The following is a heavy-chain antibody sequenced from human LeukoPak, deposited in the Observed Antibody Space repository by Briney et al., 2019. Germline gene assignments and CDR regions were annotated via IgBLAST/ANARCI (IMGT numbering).Heavy chain of an antibody. V-gene: IGHV1-18*01. J-gene: IGHJ4*02. CDR2: ISAYNGNR. D-gene: IGHD3-22*01. CDR3: ARGSTARYYYDSSGYYRGAVDY. CDR1: GYTFTNYG. Sequence: ASVKVSCKASGYTFTNYGISWVRQAPGQGLEWMGWISAYNGNRNYAQKFQGRVTMTTDTSRSTAYMELRSLRSDDTAVYYCARGSTARYYYDSSGYYRGAVDYWGQGTLVTISS.